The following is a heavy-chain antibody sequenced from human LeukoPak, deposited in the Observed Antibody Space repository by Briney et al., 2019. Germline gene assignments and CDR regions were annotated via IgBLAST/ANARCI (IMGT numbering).Heavy chain of an antibody. CDR1: GDFISEYY. CDR2: DYYSGST. Sequence: SEPVSLICSVSGDFISEYYWLWMRQPPGRGLECLGDDYYSGSTQYNPSLKSRLTISVDTSKNQFSMRLRSVTAADTAMYYCARELDGDGGWFDHWAQGTLVTVSS. J-gene: IGHJ5*02. D-gene: IGHD5-24*01. CDR3: ARELDGDGGWFDH. V-gene: IGHV4-59*01.